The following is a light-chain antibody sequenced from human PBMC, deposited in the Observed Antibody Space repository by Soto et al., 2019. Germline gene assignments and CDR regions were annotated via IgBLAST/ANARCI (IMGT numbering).Light chain of an antibody. Sequence: EIVLTQSPATLSLSPGEGATLSCRASQSVSTSLGWYQQKPGQAPRLLIYDASNRATGIPSRFSGSGSGTDFTLTISSLEPEDFALYYCQHRSSFPLTFGQGTKVEI. V-gene: IGKV3-11*01. CDR1: QSVSTS. CDR3: QHRSSFPLT. J-gene: IGKJ1*01. CDR2: DAS.